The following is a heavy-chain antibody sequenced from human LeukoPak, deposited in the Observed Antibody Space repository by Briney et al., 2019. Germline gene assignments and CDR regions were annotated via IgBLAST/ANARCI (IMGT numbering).Heavy chain of an antibody. D-gene: IGHD4-11*01. J-gene: IGHJ6*02. V-gene: IGHV3-30-3*01. CDR1: GFTFSSYA. Sequence: PGGSLRLSCAASGFTFSSYAMSWVRQAPGKGLEWVAVISYDGSNKYYADSVKGRFTISRDNSKNTLYLQMNSLRAEDTAVYYCAREDSNSPRTNYYYYGMDVWGQGTTVTVSS. CDR2: ISYDGSNK. CDR3: AREDSNSPRTNYYYYGMDV.